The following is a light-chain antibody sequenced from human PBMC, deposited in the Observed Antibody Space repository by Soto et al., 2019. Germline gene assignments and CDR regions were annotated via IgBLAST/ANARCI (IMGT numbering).Light chain of an antibody. CDR3: SSYTSTRTYV. Sequence: QSVLTQPPSASGSPGQSVAISCTGTSSDVGGYNYVSWYQQHPGKAPKLMIYEVNKRPSGVPDRFSGSKSGNTASLTVSGLQAEDEADYYCSSYTSTRTYVFGTGTKVTAL. V-gene: IGLV2-8*01. CDR1: SSDVGGYNY. J-gene: IGLJ1*01. CDR2: EVN.